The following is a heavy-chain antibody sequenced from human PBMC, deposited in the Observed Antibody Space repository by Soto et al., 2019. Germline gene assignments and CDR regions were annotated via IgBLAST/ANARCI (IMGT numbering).Heavy chain of an antibody. Sequence: ASVKVSCKVSGYTLTELSMHWVRQAPGKGLEWMGGFDPEDGETIYAQKFQGRVTMTEDTSTDTAYMELSSLRSEDTAVYYCATPYYDSSGYGFDDWGQGTLVTVSS. J-gene: IGHJ4*02. V-gene: IGHV1-24*01. CDR1: GYTLTELS. CDR3: ATPYYDSSGYGFDD. D-gene: IGHD3-22*01. CDR2: FDPEDGET.